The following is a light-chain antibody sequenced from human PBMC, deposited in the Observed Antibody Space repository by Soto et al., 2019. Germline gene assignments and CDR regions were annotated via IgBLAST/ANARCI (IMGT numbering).Light chain of an antibody. V-gene: IGLV2-23*01. CDR3: CAYVGARSYV. J-gene: IGLJ1*01. CDR1: NNL. Sequence: QSVLTQPASVSGSPGQSITISCTGTNNLVSWYQQHPGKARKVVVYEGTKRPSGVSNRFSGSNSGGTASLTISGLQAEDEASYFCCAYVGARSYVFGPGTKVTVL. CDR2: EGT.